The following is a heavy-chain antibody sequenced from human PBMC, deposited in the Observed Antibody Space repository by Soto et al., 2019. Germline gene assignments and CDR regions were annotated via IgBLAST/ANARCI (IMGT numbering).Heavy chain of an antibody. CDR2: ISYDGSNK. J-gene: IGHJ4*02. CDR1: GFTFSSYG. V-gene: IGHV3-30*18. CDR3: AKGPRSNLLKGYFDY. Sequence: GGSLRLSCAASGFTFSSYGMHWVRQAPGKGLEWVAVISYDGSNKYYADSVKGRFTISRDNSKNTLYLQMNSLRAEDTAVYYCAKGPRSNLLKGYFDYWDQGTLVTVSS.